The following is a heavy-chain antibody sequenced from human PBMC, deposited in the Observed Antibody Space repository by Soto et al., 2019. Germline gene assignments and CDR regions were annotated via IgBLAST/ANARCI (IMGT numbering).Heavy chain of an antibody. Sequence: PSETLYLTCTVSGGYISSSSFHWGWIRQPPGKGLEWIGEIHDSGSTKYNPSLKSRVTISLDKSKNQFSLIVSSVTAADTAVYYCARLKTYDILNKSDYWGQGSLVTVSS. CDR1: GGYISSSSFH. CDR3: ARLKTYDILNKSDY. D-gene: IGHD3-9*01. J-gene: IGHJ4*02. CDR2: IHDSGST. V-gene: IGHV4-39*07.